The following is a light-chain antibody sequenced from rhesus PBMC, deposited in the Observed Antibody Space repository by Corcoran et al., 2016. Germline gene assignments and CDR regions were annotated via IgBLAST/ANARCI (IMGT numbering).Light chain of an antibody. V-gene: IGKV1-33*02. CDR3: QQHNSNPYS. CDR1: QGISNW. Sequence: DIQMTQSPSSLSASVGDRVTITCQASQGISNWLAWYQQKPGKAPKSMIYDASSLQIGVPSRFSGSGSGTEFTLIISSLQPEDFVIYYCQQHNSNPYSFGQGTKVE. CDR2: DAS. J-gene: IGKJ2*01.